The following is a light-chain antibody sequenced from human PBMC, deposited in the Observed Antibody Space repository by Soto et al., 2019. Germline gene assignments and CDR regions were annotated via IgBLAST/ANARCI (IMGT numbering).Light chain of an antibody. CDR2: GAS. J-gene: IGKJ3*01. CDR3: QQYGSSPRT. Sequence: EILLTQSPGTLSLSPGERATLSCRASQSVSSSYLAWYQQKPGQAPRLLIYGASSRATGIPDRFSGSGSGTDFTLTISRLEPKDFAVYYCQQYGSSPRTFGPGTKVDIK. V-gene: IGKV3-20*01. CDR1: QSVSSSY.